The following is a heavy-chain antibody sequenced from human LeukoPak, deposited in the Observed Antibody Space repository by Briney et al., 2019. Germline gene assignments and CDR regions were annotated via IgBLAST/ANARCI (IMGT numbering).Heavy chain of an antibody. CDR2: ISSSSSTI. V-gene: IGHV3-48*01. Sequence: GGSLRLSCAASGFTFSSYSMNWVGQAPGKGLEGVSYISSSSSTIYYADSVKVRFTISRDNAKNSLYLQMNSLRAEDTAVYSCARALAAAVTKAXXDVXXXXTXVTVS. CDR3: ARALAAAVTKAXXDV. CDR1: GFTFSSYS. D-gene: IGHD2-21*02. J-gene: IGHJ6*03.